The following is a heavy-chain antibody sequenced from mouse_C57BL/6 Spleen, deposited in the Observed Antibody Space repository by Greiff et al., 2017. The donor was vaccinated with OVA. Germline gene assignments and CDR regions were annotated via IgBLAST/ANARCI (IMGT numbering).Heavy chain of an antibody. Sequence: EVQGVESGGGLVKPGGSLKLSCAASGFTFSDYGMHWVRQAPEKGLEWVAYISSGSSTIYYADTVKGRFTISRDNAKNTLFLQMTSLRSEDTAMYYCGRRGSYYGRSYGYFDGWGTGTTVTVSS. V-gene: IGHV5-17*01. CDR1: GFTFSDYG. CDR3: GRRGSYYGRSYGYFDG. D-gene: IGHD1-1*01. CDR2: ISSGSSTI. J-gene: IGHJ1*03.